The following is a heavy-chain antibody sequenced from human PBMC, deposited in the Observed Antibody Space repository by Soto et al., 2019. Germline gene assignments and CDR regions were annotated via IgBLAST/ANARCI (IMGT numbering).Heavy chain of an antibody. Sequence: SETLSLTCAVYGGSFSGYCWSWIRQPPGKGLEWIGEINHSGSTNYNPSLKSRVTMSLDTSKNQFSLRLISVTAADTAKYFCAREGNLGRWLQPLDFWGQGTLVTVSS. CDR1: GGSFSGYC. CDR2: INHSGST. CDR3: AREGNLGRWLQPLDF. V-gene: IGHV4-34*01. J-gene: IGHJ4*02. D-gene: IGHD5-12*01.